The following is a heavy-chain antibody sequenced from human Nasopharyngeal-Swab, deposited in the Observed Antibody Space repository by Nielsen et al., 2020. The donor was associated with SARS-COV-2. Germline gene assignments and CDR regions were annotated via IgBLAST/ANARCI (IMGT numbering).Heavy chain of an antibody. Sequence: GGSLRLSCAASGLTFNTYCMHWVRQAPGKGLVWVSPINSDGTNTIYADSAKGRFTISRDNAKNTLYLQINSLRAEDTAVYYCAREGFDYPFGYMDVWGKGTTVTVSS. J-gene: IGHJ6*03. V-gene: IGHV3-74*01. CDR2: INSDGTNT. CDR1: GLTFNTYC. D-gene: IGHD3-16*01. CDR3: AREGFDYPFGYMDV.